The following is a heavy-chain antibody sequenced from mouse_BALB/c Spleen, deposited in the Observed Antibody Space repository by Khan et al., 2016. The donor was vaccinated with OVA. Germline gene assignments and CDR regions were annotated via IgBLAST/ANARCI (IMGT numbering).Heavy chain of an antibody. V-gene: IGHV3-2*02. CDR3: ARSLCYSDSYARDY. CDR2: ISSTGST. D-gene: IGHD2-13*01. Sequence: EVQLQESGPGLVKPSQSLSLTCTVTGYSITSDFAWNWIRQFPGNKLEWMGYISSTGSTSYSPSLKSRISITRDTSKNQFFLHLNSVTTEDTATYYGARSLCYSDSYARDYWGQGTTVTVSS. J-gene: IGHJ4*01. CDR1: GYSITSDFA.